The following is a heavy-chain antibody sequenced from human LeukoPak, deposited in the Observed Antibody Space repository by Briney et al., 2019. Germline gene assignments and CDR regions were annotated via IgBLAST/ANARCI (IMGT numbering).Heavy chain of an antibody. Sequence: PSGTLSLTCAVSGGSISSSNWWSWVRQPPGKGLEWIGEIYHSGSTNYNPSLKSRVTISVDKSKNQFSLKLSSVAAADTAVYYCARENIVVVPAATRASYYMDVWGKGTTVTVSS. V-gene: IGHV4-4*02. D-gene: IGHD2-2*01. CDR1: GGSISSSNW. CDR3: ARENIVVVPAATRASYYMDV. CDR2: IYHSGST. J-gene: IGHJ6*03.